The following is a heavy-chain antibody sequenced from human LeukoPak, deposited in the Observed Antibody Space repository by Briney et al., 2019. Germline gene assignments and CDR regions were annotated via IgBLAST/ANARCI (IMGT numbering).Heavy chain of an antibody. Sequence: GGSLRLSCEVSGFSFDDYAMHWVRQVPGKGIEWVSGISWNGVIVGYADSVKGRFTISRDNAGRSLYVQMDSLRPEDTALYFCAKDRMGAYVTTPDYWGQGTLVTVSS. CDR1: GFSFDDYA. CDR2: ISWNGVIV. D-gene: IGHD5-12*01. V-gene: IGHV3-9*01. CDR3: AKDRMGAYVTTPDY. J-gene: IGHJ4*02.